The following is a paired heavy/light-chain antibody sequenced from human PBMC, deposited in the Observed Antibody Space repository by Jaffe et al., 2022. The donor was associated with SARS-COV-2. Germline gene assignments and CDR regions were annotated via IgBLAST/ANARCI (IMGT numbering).Heavy chain of an antibody. V-gene: IGHV4-38-2*01. Sequence: QVQLQESGPGLVKPSETLSLICSVSGYSISTAYYWGWIRQPPGKGLEWIGSLYHSGTTYYNPSLKSRVTISLDTSKNQFSLRLTSVTATDTAVYYCARRGGPSGSYDFWGQGTLVTVSS. CDR2: LYHSGTT. J-gene: IGHJ4*02. CDR1: GYSISTAYY. CDR3: ARRGGPSGSYDF. D-gene: IGHD1-26*01.
Light chain of an antibody. CDR2: GAS. CDR1: QGISTW. CDR3: QQGNSFPLT. V-gene: IGKV1-12*01. J-gene: IGKJ5*01. Sequence: DIQMTQSPSSVSASVGDRVTITCRASQGISTWLAWYQQKPGKAPEVLIYGASSLKSGVPSRFSGSGSGTDFTLTISSLQPEDFATYYCQQGNSFPLTFGQGTRLEIK.